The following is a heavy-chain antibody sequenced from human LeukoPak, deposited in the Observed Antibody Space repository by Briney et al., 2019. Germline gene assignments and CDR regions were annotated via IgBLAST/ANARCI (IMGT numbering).Heavy chain of an antibody. CDR3: ARHRYGGGYDFWSGYSDYYYMDV. CDR1: GYSFTSYS. J-gene: IGHJ6*03. Sequence: GESLKISCKGSGYSFTSYSIGWVRQMPGKGLEWMGIIYPGDSDTRYSPSFQGQVTISADKSISTAYLQWSSLKASDTAMYYCARHRYGGGYDFWSGYSDYYYMDVWGKGTTVTVSS. D-gene: IGHD3-3*01. CDR2: IYPGDSDT. V-gene: IGHV5-51*01.